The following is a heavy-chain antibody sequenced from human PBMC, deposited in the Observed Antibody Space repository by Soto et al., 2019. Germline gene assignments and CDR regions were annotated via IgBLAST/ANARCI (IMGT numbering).Heavy chain of an antibody. CDR1: GFTFSSYS. Sequence: EVQLVESGGGLVKPGGSLRLSCAASGFTFSSYSMNWVRQAPGKGLEWVSSISSSSSYIYYADSVKGRFTISRDNAKNSLYLQMNSLRAEDTAVYYCATFVAARLVSSYYYYGMDVWGQGTTVTVSS. D-gene: IGHD6-6*01. J-gene: IGHJ6*02. V-gene: IGHV3-21*01. CDR3: ATFVAARLVSSYYYYGMDV. CDR2: ISSSSSYI.